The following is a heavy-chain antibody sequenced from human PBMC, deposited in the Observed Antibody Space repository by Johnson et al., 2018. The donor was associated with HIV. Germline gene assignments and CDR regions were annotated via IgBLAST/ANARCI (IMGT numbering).Heavy chain of an antibody. D-gene: IGHD3-22*01. CDR1: GFTFDDYA. CDR3: ARGGDYYDSSGYNAFDI. CDR2: LTWNSDTI. V-gene: IGHV3-9*01. J-gene: IGHJ3*02. Sequence: EVQLVESGGVVVRPGGSLRLSCAASGFTFDDYAMHWVRQAPGKGLEWVSGLTWNSDTIAYVDSVKGRFTISRDSAKKSLYLQMNSLRAEDTALYYCARGGDYYDSSGYNAFDIWGQGTMVTVSS.